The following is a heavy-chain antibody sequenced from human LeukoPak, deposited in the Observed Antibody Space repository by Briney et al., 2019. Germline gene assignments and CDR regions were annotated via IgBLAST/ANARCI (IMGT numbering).Heavy chain of an antibody. V-gene: IGHV2-5*02. D-gene: IGHD6-19*01. Sequence: SGPTLVKPTQTLTLTCTFSGFSLSTSGVGVGWIRQPPGKALEWLALIYWDDDKRYSPSLKSRLTITKDTSKNQVVLTMTNIDPVDTATYYCAHSSGWDYYFDYWGQGTLVTVSS. CDR2: IYWDDDK. CDR3: AHSSGWDYYFDY. CDR1: GFSLSTSGVG. J-gene: IGHJ4*02.